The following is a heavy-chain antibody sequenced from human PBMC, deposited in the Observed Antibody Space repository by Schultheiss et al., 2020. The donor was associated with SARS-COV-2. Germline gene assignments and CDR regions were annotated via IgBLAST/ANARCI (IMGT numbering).Heavy chain of an antibody. V-gene: IGHV1-2*02. CDR1: GGTFSSYA. Sequence: ASVKVSCKASGGTFSSYAISWVRQAPGQGLEWMGGINPNSGGTNYAQKFQGRVTMTRDTSISTAYMELSRLRSDDTAVYYCARYGITIFGAPTGMDVWCQGTTGTVAS. D-gene: IGHD3-3*01. J-gene: IGHJ6*02. CDR2: INPNSGGT. CDR3: ARYGITIFGAPTGMDV.